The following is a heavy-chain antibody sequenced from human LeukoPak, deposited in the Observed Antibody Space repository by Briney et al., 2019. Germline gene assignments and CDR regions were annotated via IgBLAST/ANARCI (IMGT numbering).Heavy chain of an antibody. D-gene: IGHD3-10*01. J-gene: IGHJ5*02. CDR1: GFTFSSYV. V-gene: IGHV3-23*01. Sequence: PGGSLRLSCAASGFTFSSYVMSWVRQAPGKGLEWVSAITGSRDSTYYVDSVKDRFTISRDNSKNTLYLQMNSLRAEDTAVYYCAKDRATMVRGVMGNWFDPWGQGTLVTVSS. CDR2: ITGSRDST. CDR3: AKDRATMVRGVMGNWFDP.